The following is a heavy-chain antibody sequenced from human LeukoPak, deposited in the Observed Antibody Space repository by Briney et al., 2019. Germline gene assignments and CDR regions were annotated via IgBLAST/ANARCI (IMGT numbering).Heavy chain of an antibody. Sequence: PGGSLRLSCAASGFTFNNYAMTWVRQAPGKGLEWVSGISGSGDTTYYADSVKGRFTISRDNSKNTLSLQLNSLRAEDTAVYYCAKDRFPQTSQRPLSYYWGQGTLVTVSS. V-gene: IGHV3-23*01. CDR3: AKDRFPQTSQRPLSYY. D-gene: IGHD2/OR15-2a*01. CDR1: GFTFNNYA. CDR2: ISGSGDTT. J-gene: IGHJ4*02.